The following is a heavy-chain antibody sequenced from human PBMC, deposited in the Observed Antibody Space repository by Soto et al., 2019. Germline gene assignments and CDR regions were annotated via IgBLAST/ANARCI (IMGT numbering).Heavy chain of an antibody. D-gene: IGHD5-12*01. J-gene: IGHJ4*02. CDR1: GGSISSYY. CDR3: ARHRREYSGYEVIDY. CDR2: IYYSGST. V-gene: IGHV4-59*08. Sequence: SETLSLTCTISGGSISSYYWSWIRQPPGKGLEWIGYIYYSGSTNYNPSLKSRATISVDTSKNQFSLKLSSVTAADTAVYYCARHRREYSGYEVIDYWGQGTLVTVSS.